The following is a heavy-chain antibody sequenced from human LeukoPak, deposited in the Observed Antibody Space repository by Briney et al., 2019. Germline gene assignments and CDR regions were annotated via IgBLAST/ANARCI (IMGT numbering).Heavy chain of an antibody. V-gene: IGHV1-2*02. J-gene: IGHJ4*02. Sequence: ASVKVSCKASGYTFTDYYMHWVRQAPGQGLEWMGWINPKSGGTNYAQKFQGRVSMTRDTSISTAYMELSRLTPDDTAVYHCARATGFDYWGQGTLVTVSS. CDR2: INPKSGGT. CDR3: ARATGFDY. D-gene: IGHD1-1*01. CDR1: GYTFTDYY.